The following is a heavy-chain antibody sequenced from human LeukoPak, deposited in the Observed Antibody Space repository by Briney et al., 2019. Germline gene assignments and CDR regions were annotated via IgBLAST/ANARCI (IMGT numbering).Heavy chain of an antibody. J-gene: IGHJ5*02. Sequence: SETLSLTCTVSGGSISSYYWSWIRQPPGKGLEWIGYIYYSGSTNYNPSLKSRVTISVDTSKNQFSLKLSSVTAADTAVYYCARSRGYSSSSPRFDPWGQGTLVTVSS. CDR3: ARSRGYSSSSPRFDP. V-gene: IGHV4-59*01. CDR2: IYYSGST. CDR1: GGSISSYY. D-gene: IGHD6-6*01.